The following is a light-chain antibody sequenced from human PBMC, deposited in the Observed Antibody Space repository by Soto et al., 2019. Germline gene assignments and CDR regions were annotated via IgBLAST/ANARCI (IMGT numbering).Light chain of an antibody. CDR3: QQLQRTPFT. J-gene: IGKJ3*01. V-gene: IGKV1-9*01. Sequence: QLTQSPSSLSASVGDRVTITCRASQDVSRYLAWYQQKAGKAPKLLIYGASTLQSGVPSRFSGFGSGTEFTLPISTLQPEDVGTYHCQQLQRTPFTFGPGTTVDV. CDR1: QDVSRY. CDR2: GAS.